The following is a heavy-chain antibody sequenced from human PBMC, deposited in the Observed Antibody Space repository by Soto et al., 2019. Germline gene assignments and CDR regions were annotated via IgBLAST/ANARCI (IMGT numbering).Heavy chain of an antibody. D-gene: IGHD3-3*01. CDR3: AKADDFWSGYHIYYYYGMDV. J-gene: IGHJ6*02. Sequence: LRLSCAASGFTFSSYAMSWVRQAPGKGLEWVSGISGSGGRTYYADSVKGRFTISRDNSKHTLYLQMNSLRAEDTAVYYCAKADDFWSGYHIYYYYGMDVWGQGTTVTVSS. CDR1: GFTFSSYA. CDR2: ISGSGGRT. V-gene: IGHV3-23*01.